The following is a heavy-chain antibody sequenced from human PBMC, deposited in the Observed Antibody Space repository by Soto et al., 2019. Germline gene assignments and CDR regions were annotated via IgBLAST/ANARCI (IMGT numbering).Heavy chain of an antibody. D-gene: IGHD3-10*01. Sequence: ASVKVSCKASGYTLTSYGISWVRQSPGQGLEWMGWISAYNGNTNYAQKLQGRVTISRDNSKNMLYLQMTSLRAEDTAVYYCAKQTGSGSYYNIGSGGHFDNWGQGTLVTVSS. CDR3: AKQTGSGSYYNIGSGGHFDN. CDR2: ISAYNGNT. CDR1: GYTLTSYG. V-gene: IGHV1-18*01. J-gene: IGHJ4*02.